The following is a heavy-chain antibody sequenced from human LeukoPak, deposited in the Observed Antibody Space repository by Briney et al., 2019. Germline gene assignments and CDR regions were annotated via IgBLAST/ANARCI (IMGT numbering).Heavy chain of an antibody. D-gene: IGHD2-15*01. J-gene: IGHJ4*02. CDR3: ARDRDNITCPHDY. Sequence: GGSLRLSCAASGFTFSTYAMNWVRQAPGKGLEWVSAISGSGRSTYYADSVKGRFTISRDNSKNTLYLQMNSLRAEDTAVFYCARDRDNITCPHDYWGQGTLVTVSS. CDR2: ISGSGRST. V-gene: IGHV3-23*01. CDR1: GFTFSTYA.